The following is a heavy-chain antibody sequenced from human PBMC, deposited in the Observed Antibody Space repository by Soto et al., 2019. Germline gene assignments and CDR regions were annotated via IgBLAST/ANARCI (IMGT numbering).Heavy chain of an antibody. D-gene: IGHD2-2*01. CDR3: AREAGYCSSTSCYNWFDP. CDR1: GGTFSSYA. V-gene: IGHV1-69*01. Sequence: QVQLVQSGAEVKKPGSSVKVSCKASGGTFSSYAISWVRQAPGQGVEWMGGIIPIFGTANYAQKFQGRVTITADESTSTAYMELSSLRSEDTAVYYCAREAGYCSSTSCYNWFDPWGQGTLVTVSS. J-gene: IGHJ5*02. CDR2: IIPIFGTA.